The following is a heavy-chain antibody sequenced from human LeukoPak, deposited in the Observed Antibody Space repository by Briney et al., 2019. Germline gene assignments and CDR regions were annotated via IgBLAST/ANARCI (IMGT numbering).Heavy chain of an antibody. Sequence: GGSLRLSCAASGFTFSDYAIHWVRQAPGKGLEWVAVISKDGSDKYYPGSVRGRFTISRDNSKNTIYLQMDSLRAEDTAIYYCARDYWWNYDYWGQGTLVTVSS. V-gene: IGHV3-30-3*01. CDR3: ARDYWWNYDY. D-gene: IGHD1-7*01. CDR1: GFTFSDYA. J-gene: IGHJ4*02. CDR2: ISKDGSDK.